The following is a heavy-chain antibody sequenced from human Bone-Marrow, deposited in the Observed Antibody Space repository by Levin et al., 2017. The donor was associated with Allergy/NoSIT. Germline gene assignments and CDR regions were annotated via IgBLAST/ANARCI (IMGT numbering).Heavy chain of an antibody. CDR1: STSFTGYY. J-gene: IGHJ4*02. CDR3: ARRTWDSSWYFDY. CDR2: INHSGST. Sequence: SQTLSLTCAAYSTSFTGYYWSWIRQPPGKGLEWIGEINHSGSTNYNPSLKSRVTISIDTSKNQFSLKLNSVTAADTAVYYCARRTWDSSWYFDYWGQGIRVIVSS. D-gene: IGHD6-13*01. V-gene: IGHV4-34*01.